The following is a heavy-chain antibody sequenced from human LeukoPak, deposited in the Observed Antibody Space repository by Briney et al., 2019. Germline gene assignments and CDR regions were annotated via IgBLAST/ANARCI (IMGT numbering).Heavy chain of an antibody. J-gene: IGHJ4*02. Sequence: GESLKISCKGSGYSFTSYWIGWVRQTPGKGLEWMGIIYPGDFDTRYSPSFQGQVTISADKSISTAYLQWSSLKASDTAMYYCARCLHGDGYTPGDYWGQGTLVIVSS. CDR2: IYPGDFDT. CDR3: ARCLHGDGYTPGDY. V-gene: IGHV5-51*01. D-gene: IGHD5-24*01. CDR1: GYSFTSYW.